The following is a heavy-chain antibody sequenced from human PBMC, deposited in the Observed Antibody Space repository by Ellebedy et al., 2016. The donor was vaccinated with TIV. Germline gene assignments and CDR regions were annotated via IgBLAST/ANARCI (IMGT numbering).Heavy chain of an antibody. V-gene: IGHV1-2*02. Sequence: AASVKVSCKASGYTFTDYYIHWVRQVPGQGPVRMGLINPRRGGTNYVQKFQGRVPMTGDTSIRTAFMELSSLRSDDTAVYYCARNGVSGWADLEYWGQGTLVTVSS. CDR2: INPRRGGT. J-gene: IGHJ4*02. CDR1: GYTFTDYY. CDR3: ARNGVSGWADLEY. D-gene: IGHD6-19*01.